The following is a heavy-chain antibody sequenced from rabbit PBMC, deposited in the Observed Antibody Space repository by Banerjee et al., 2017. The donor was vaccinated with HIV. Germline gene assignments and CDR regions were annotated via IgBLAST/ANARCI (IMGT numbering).Heavy chain of an antibody. CDR2: IYGGDGST. CDR1: GFSFSSSYY. CDR3: ARDHGYAGGAAATGYFNL. J-gene: IGHJ4*01. D-gene: IGHD4-2*01. Sequence: QEQLEESGGDLVKPGTSLTLTCTASGFSFSSSYYMCWVRQAPGKGLEWIACIYGGDGSTDYASWAKGRFTISKTSSTTVTLQMTSLTAADTATYFCARDHGYAGGAAATGYFNLWGQGTLVTVS. V-gene: IGHV1S45*01.